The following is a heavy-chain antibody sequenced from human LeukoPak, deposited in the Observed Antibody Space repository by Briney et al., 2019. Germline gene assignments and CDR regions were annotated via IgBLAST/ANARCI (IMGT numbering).Heavy chain of an antibody. Sequence: PSETLSLTCTVSGDSISSTNYYWGWIRQPPGKGLEWIGYIYYSGSTNYNPSLKSRVTISVDTSKNQFSLKLSSVTTADTAVYYCARIYYSSSYDYWYFDLWGRGTLVTVSS. V-gene: IGHV4-61*05. J-gene: IGHJ2*01. CDR3: ARIYYSSSYDYWYFDL. CDR2: IYYSGST. D-gene: IGHD6-13*01. CDR1: GDSISSTNYY.